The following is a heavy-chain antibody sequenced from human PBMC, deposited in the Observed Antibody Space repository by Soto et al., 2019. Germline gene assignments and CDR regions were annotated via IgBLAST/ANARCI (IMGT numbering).Heavy chain of an antibody. CDR2: IFHSGTT. D-gene: IGHD6-19*01. Sequence: QMRLQESGPGLVKPSGTLSLACAVSGASVSSDNWWWWVRQPPGKRLEWSGEIFHSGTTNYNTSRKSRAPISVDKSKNQFSLPLTSVTAADTAVYYCAINGWYSADIWGQGTMVTVSS. V-gene: IGHV4-4*02. CDR1: GASVSSDNW. J-gene: IGHJ3*02. CDR3: AINGWYSADI.